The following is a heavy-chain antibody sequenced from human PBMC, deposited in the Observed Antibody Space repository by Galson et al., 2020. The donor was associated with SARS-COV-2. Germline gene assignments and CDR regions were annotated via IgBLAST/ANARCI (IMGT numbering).Heavy chain of an antibody. CDR3: ASESADTAMVKLDYYYGMDV. J-gene: IGHJ6*02. Sequence: SVKGRFTISRDNAKNSLYLQMNSLRAEDTAVYYCASESADTAMVKLDYYYGMDVWGQGTTVTVSS. V-gene: IGHV3-21*01. D-gene: IGHD5-18*01.